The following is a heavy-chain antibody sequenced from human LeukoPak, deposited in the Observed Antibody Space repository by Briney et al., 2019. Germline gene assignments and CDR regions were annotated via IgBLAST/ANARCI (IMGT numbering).Heavy chain of an antibody. CDR1: GGSISSYY. Sequence: SETLSLTCSVSGGSISSYYWSWIRQPAGKGLEWIGRIYSSGTITYNPSLQSRVTMSVDTSKNEFSLKMSSVTAADTAVYYCARHKDYYYSYMDVWGKGTTVTISS. V-gene: IGHV4-4*07. CDR3: ARHKDYYYSYMDV. J-gene: IGHJ6*03. CDR2: IYSSGTI.